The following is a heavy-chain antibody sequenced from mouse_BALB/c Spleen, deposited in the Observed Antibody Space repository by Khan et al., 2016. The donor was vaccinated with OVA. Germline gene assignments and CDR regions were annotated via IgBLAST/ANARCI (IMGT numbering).Heavy chain of an antibody. J-gene: IGHJ4*01. CDR1: GYSITTNYA. V-gene: IGHV3-2*02. Sequence: EVQLVESGPGLVKPSQSLSLTCTVTGYSITTNYAWNWIRQFPGNKLEWMGYISYSGITSYNPSLKSRISISRDTSKNQFFLQLNSVTTEDTATYDGARKNYYGYAVDYWGQGTSVTVSS. D-gene: IGHD1-1*01. CDR3: ARKNYYGYAVDY. CDR2: ISYSGIT.